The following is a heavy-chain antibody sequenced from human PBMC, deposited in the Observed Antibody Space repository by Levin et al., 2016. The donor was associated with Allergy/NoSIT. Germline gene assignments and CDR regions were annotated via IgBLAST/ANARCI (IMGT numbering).Heavy chain of an antibody. CDR2: ISSSGSTI. CDR3: ARDDAVVRGATFDY. D-gene: IGHD3-10*01. V-gene: IGHV3-48*03. Sequence: WIRQPPGKELEWLSYISSSGSTIYYADSVKGRFTISRDNAKNSLYLQMNSLRAEDTAVYYCARDDAVVRGATFDYWGQGTLVTVSS. J-gene: IGHJ4*02.